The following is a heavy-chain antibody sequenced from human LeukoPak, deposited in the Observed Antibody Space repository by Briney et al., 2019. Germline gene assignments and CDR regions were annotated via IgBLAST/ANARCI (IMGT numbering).Heavy chain of an antibody. CDR1: GGTFSSYA. J-gene: IGHJ4*02. Sequence: GASVKVSCKASGGTFSSYAISWVRQAPGQGLEWMGRIIPILGIANYAQKFQGRVTITADKSTSTAYMELSSLRSEDTAVYYCAREEYYDSSGYYIDYWGQGTLVTVSS. V-gene: IGHV1-69*04. D-gene: IGHD3-22*01. CDR2: IIPILGIA. CDR3: AREEYYDSSGYYIDY.